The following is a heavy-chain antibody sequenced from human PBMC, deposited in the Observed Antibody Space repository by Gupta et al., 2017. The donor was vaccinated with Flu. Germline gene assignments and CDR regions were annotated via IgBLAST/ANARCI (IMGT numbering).Heavy chain of an antibody. Sequence: EVQLVESGGGLVQPGRSLRLSCAASGFTFDDYAMHWVRQAPGKGLEWVSGISWNSGSIGYADSVKGRFTISRDNAKNSLYLQMNSLRAEDTALYYCAKGRGSTVTTGYFDYWGQGTLVTVSS. CDR2: ISWNSGSI. CDR1: GFTFDDYA. J-gene: IGHJ4*02. V-gene: IGHV3-9*01. CDR3: AKGRGSTVTTGYFDY. D-gene: IGHD4-17*01.